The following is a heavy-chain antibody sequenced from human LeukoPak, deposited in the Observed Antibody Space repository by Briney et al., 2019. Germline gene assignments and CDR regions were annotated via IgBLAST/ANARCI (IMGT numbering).Heavy chain of an antibody. Sequence: GGSLRLSCSASGFTFNSYSMNWVRQAPGKGLEWISYISVGSTTISYADSVRGRFTISSDSAENSLYLQMNSLRAEDTAVYFCVRDHQWAFDYWGQGVLVTVSS. CDR1: GFTFNSYS. V-gene: IGHV3-48*04. J-gene: IGHJ4*02. CDR3: VRDHQWAFDY. CDR2: ISVGSTTI. D-gene: IGHD1-26*01.